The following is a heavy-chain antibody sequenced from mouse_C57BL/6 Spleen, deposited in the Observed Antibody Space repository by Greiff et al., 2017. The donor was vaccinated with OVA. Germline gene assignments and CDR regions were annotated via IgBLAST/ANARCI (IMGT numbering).Heavy chain of an antibody. CDR2: IYPSDSEN. CDR1: GYTFTSYW. Sequence: QVQLQQPGAELVRPGSSVKLSCKASGYTFTSYWMEWVKQRPGQGLEWIGNIYPSDSENHYNQKFKDKATLTVDKSSSTAYMQLSSLTSEDSAVYYCARRGIYDGYYGFACWGQGTLVTVSS. V-gene: IGHV1-61*01. D-gene: IGHD2-3*01. J-gene: IGHJ3*01. CDR3: ARRGIYDGYYGFAC.